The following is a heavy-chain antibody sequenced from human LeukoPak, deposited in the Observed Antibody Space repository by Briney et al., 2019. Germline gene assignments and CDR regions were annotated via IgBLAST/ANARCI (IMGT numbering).Heavy chain of an antibody. J-gene: IGHJ5*02. CDR3: ARLPRYYYDSSGYYWFDP. D-gene: IGHD3-22*01. CDR2: IYYSGST. CDR1: GGSISSYY. Sequence: PSETLSLTCTVSGGSISSYYWSWIRQPPGKGREWIGYIYYSGSTNYNPSLKSRVTISVDTSKNQFSLKLSSVTAADTAVYYCARLPRYYYDSSGYYWFDPWGQGTLVTVSS. V-gene: IGHV4-59*08.